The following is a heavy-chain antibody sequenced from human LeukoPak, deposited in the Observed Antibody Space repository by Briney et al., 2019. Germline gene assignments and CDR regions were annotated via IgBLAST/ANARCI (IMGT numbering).Heavy chain of an antibody. CDR3: ARGEAEVLLWFGDPGGMDV. CDR1: GFTFSSYA. J-gene: IGHJ6*02. Sequence: GGSLRLSCAASGFTFSSYAMHWVRQAPGKGLEWVAVISYDGSNKYYADSVKGRFTISRDNSKNTLYLQMNSLRAEDTAVYYCARGEAEVLLWFGDPGGMDVWGQGTTVTVSS. V-gene: IGHV3-30-3*01. CDR2: ISYDGSNK. D-gene: IGHD3-10*01.